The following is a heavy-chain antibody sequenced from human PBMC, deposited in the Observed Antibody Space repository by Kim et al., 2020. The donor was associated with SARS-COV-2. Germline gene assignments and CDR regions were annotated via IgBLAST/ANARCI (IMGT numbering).Heavy chain of an antibody. CDR2: ITSSSSTV. CDR1: GFTFSSYS. J-gene: IGHJ4*02. D-gene: IGHD5-12*01. CDR3: ARWDSGLFY. Sequence: GGSLRLSCAVSGFTFSSYSMNWVRQAPGKGLEWVSLITSSSSTVYYADSVKGRFTISRDNAKNSLYLQMNSLRDEDTAVYYCARWDSGLFYWGQGTLVTVSS. V-gene: IGHV3-48*02.